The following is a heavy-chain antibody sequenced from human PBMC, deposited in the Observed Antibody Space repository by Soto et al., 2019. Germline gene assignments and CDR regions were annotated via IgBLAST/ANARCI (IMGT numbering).Heavy chain of an antibody. Sequence: QVQLQESGPGLVKPSQTLSLTCTVSGGSISSGGYYWSWIRQHPGKGLEWIGYIYYSGSPYYNPSLKSRVTISVDTSKNQFSLKVSSVTAADTAVYYCARRFYGDYANWFDPWGQGTLVTVSS. CDR1: GGSISSGGYY. CDR2: IYYSGSP. J-gene: IGHJ5*02. CDR3: ARRFYGDYANWFDP. V-gene: IGHV4-31*03. D-gene: IGHD4-17*01.